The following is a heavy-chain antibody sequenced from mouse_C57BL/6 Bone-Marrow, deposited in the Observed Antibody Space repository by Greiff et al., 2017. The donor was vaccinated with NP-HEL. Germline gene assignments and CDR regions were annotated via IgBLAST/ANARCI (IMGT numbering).Heavy chain of an antibody. CDR1: GFTFSSYG. D-gene: IGHD1-1*01. CDR3: AREDYYGSSYSYWYFDV. V-gene: IGHV5-6*01. J-gene: IGHJ1*03. CDR2: ISSGGSYT. Sequence: EVKLMESGGDLVKPGWSLKLSCAASGFTFSSYGMSWVRQTPDKRLEWVATISSGGSYTYYPDSVKGRFTISRDNAKNTLYLQMSSLKSEDTAMYYCAREDYYGSSYSYWYFDVWGTGTTVTVSS.